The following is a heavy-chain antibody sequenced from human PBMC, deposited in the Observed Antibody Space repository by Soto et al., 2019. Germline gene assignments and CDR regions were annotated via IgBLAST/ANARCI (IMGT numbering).Heavy chain of an antibody. CDR1: GFTFSNAW. V-gene: IGHV3-15*01. Sequence: EVQLVESGGGLVKPGGSLRLSCAASGFTFSNAWMSWVRQTPGKGLEWVGRIKSKTDGGTTDYAAPVKGRFTISRDDSKNTLYLQMNSLKTEDTAVYYCTTGREQLVQAMDVWGQGTTVTVSS. J-gene: IGHJ6*02. CDR2: IKSKTDGGTT. D-gene: IGHD6-13*01. CDR3: TTGREQLVQAMDV.